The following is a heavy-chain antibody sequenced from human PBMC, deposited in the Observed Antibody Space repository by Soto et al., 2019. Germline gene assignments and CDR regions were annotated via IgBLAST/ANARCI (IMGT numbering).Heavy chain of an antibody. V-gene: IGHV3-74*01. CDR3: ARDAAFDDAFDI. CDR1: GFTFSRYW. D-gene: IGHD6-25*01. CDR2: INSDGSTP. Sequence: EVQLVESGGGLVQPGGSLRLSCAVSGFTFSRYWMHWVRQAPGKGLVWVSRINSDGSTPSYADSVKGRFTISRDNAKNTLYLQMNSLRVEDTAVYYCARDAAFDDAFDIWGQGTMVNVSS. J-gene: IGHJ3*02.